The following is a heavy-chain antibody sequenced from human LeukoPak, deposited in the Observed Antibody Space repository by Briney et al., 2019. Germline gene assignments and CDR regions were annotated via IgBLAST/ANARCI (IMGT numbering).Heavy chain of an antibody. CDR3: ARVEYSSGWYNHFDY. Sequence: SETLSLTCAVYGGSFSGYYWSWIRQPPGKGLEWIGEINHSGSTNYSPSLKSRVAISVDTSKNQFSLKLSSVTAADTAVYYCARVEYSSGWYNHFDYWGQGTLVTVSS. J-gene: IGHJ4*02. D-gene: IGHD6-19*01. V-gene: IGHV4-34*01. CDR1: GGSFSGYY. CDR2: INHSGST.